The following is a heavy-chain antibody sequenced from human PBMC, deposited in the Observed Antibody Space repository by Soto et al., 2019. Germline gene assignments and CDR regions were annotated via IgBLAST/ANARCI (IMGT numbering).Heavy chain of an antibody. CDR2: ISYDGSNK. CDR3: ARGATVVTHGDY. Sequence: QVQLVESGGGVVQPGRSLRLSCAASGFTFSSYAMHWVPQAPGKGLEWVAVISYDGSNKYYADSVKGRFTISRDNSKNTLYLQMNSLRAEDTAVYYCARGATVVTHGDYWGQGTLVTVSS. V-gene: IGHV3-30-3*01. J-gene: IGHJ4*02. CDR1: GFTFSSYA. D-gene: IGHD4-17*01.